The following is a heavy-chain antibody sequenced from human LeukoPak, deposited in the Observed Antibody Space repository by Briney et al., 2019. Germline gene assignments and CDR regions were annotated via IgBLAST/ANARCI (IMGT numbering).Heavy chain of an antibody. D-gene: IGHD3-22*01. CDR1: GFTFSSYA. Sequence: PGGSLRLSCAASGFTFSSYAMHWVRQAPGKGLEWVAVISYDGSNKYYADSVKGRFTISRDNSKNTLYLQMNSLRAEDTAVYYCARDTTQYYYDSSGYSSYFDCWGQGTLVTVSS. CDR2: ISYDGSNK. CDR3: ARDTTQYYYDSSGYSSYFDC. J-gene: IGHJ4*02. V-gene: IGHV3-30-3*01.